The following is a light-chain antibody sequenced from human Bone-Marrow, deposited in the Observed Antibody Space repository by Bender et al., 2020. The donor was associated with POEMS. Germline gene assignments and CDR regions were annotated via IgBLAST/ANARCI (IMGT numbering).Light chain of an antibody. CDR2: KDT. CDR3: YTAADSNLV. Sequence: SYELTQPPSVSVSAGQTARITCSGDVLATKYARWFQQKPGQAPVQVIYKDTDRPSGIPERFSGSSSGTTVTLTISGAQVEDEGDYYCYTAADSNLVFGGGTKLTVL. V-gene: IGLV3-27*01. J-gene: IGLJ3*02. CDR1: VLATKY.